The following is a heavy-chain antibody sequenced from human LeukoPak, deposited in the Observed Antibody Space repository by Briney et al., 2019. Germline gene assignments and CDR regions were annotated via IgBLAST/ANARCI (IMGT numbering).Heavy chain of an antibody. CDR2: INHSGST. Sequence: PSETLSLTCAVYGGSFSGYYWSWIRQPPGKGLEWIGEINHSGSTNYNPSLKSRVTISVDTSKSQFSLKLDSMTAADTAVYYCARTPGNTLDYWGQGTLVTVSS. CDR1: GGSFSGYY. J-gene: IGHJ4*02. V-gene: IGHV4-34*01. D-gene: IGHD1-14*01. CDR3: ARTPGNTLDY.